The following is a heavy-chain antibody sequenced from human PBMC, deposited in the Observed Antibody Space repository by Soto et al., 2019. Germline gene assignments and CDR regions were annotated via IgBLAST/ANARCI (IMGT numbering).Heavy chain of an antibody. CDR1: GGSISSGDYY. Sequence: SETLSLTCTVSGGSISSGDYYWSWIRQPPGKGLEWIGYIYYSGSTYYNPSLKSRVTISVDTSKNQFSLKLSSVTAADTAVYYCARYYYDSSGYPADAFDIWGQGTMVTVSS. CDR3: ARYYYDSSGYPADAFDI. J-gene: IGHJ3*02. CDR2: IYYSGST. V-gene: IGHV4-30-4*01. D-gene: IGHD3-22*01.